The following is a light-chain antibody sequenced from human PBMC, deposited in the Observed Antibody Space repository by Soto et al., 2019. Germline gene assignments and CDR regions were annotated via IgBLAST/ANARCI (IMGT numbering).Light chain of an antibody. CDR2: DGS. J-gene: IGKJ4*01. CDR3: QQRRNWPPLT. Sequence: ETVLTQSPATLSLSPGERATLSCRASENVDIYLAWYQQKPGQAPRLLIYDGSNRATGIPARFSGSGSGTAFTLTISRLEPEDFAVYYCQQRRNWPPLTFGGGTRVEIK. CDR1: ENVDIY. V-gene: IGKV3-11*01.